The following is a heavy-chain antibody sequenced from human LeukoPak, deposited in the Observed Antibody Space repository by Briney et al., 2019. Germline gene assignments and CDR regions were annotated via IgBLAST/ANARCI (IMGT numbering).Heavy chain of an antibody. J-gene: IGHJ4*02. D-gene: IGHD3-3*01. CDR3: ATAVLQYYDFWSGPRPFDY. CDR2: FDPEDGET. Sequence: ASVKVSCKVSGYTLTELSMHWVRQAPGKGLEWMGGFDPEDGETIYAQKFQGRVTMTEDTSTDTAYMELSSLRSEDTAVYYCATAVLQYYDFWSGPRPFDYWGQGTLVTVSS. CDR1: GYTLTELS. V-gene: IGHV1-24*01.